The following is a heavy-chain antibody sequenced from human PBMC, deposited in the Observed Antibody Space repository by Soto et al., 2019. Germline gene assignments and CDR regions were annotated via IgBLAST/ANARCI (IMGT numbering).Heavy chain of an antibody. V-gene: IGHV1-69*06. Sequence: QVQLVQSGAEVKKPGSSVKVSCKASGGTFSSYAISWVRQAPGQGLEWMGGIIPIFGTANYAQKFQGRVTITADKSTSTDYMELSSLRSEDTAVYYCARAHYQKVYSGSYQHYFDYRGQGTLVTVSS. D-gene: IGHD1-26*01. J-gene: IGHJ4*02. CDR2: IIPIFGTA. CDR1: GGTFSSYA. CDR3: ARAHYQKVYSGSYQHYFDY.